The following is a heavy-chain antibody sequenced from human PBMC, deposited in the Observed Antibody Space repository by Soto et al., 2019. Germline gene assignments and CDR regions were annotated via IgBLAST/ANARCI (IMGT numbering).Heavy chain of an antibody. CDR1: GGSISSYY. V-gene: IGHV4-59*08. CDR2: IYYSGST. D-gene: IGHD3-3*01. CDR3: ARSITYDFWSGYTGGFDY. J-gene: IGHJ4*02. Sequence: QVQLQESGPGLVKPSETLSLTCTVSGGSISSYYWSWIRQPPGKGLEWIGYIYYSGSTNYNPSLKSRVTISVDTSKNQFSLKLSSVTAADTAVYYCARSITYDFWSGYTGGFDYWGQGTLVTVSS.